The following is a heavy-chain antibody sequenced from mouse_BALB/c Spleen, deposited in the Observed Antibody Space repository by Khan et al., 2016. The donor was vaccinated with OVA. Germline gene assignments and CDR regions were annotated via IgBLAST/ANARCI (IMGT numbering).Heavy chain of an antibody. CDR1: GYTFTSYW. CDR2: VYPGDGNT. Sequence: QMQLEESGTELARPGASVKLSCKASGYTFTSYWMQWVKQRPGQGLEWIGAVYPGDGNTRYTQKFTGKATLTADKSSSTAYIQLSSLASEDSAVYYCARRGITTGYLDYGGQGTTLTVSS. CDR3: ARRGITTGYLDY. J-gene: IGHJ2*01. V-gene: IGHV1-87*01. D-gene: IGHD1-1*01.